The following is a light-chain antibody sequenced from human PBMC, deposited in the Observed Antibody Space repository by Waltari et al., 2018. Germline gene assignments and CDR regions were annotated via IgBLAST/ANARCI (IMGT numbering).Light chain of an antibody. CDR3: QSYDSSPGVV. J-gene: IGLJ2*01. CDR1: SSNIGAGFD. Sequence: QSVLTQPPSVSGAPGQRVTISCTGSSSNIGAGFDVHWYQQLPSTAPKLLIYGNNRRPSGVPDRFSASKSGTSASLAITGLQAEDEADYYCQSYDSSPGVVFDGGTKLTVL. V-gene: IGLV1-40*01. CDR2: GNN.